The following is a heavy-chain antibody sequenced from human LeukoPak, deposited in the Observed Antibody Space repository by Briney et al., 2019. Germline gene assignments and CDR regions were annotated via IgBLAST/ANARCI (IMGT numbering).Heavy chain of an antibody. V-gene: IGHV3-30*18. J-gene: IGHJ5*02. CDR2: ISYDGSNK. CDR3: AKAPLIAAAGTVNWFDP. D-gene: IGHD6-13*01. CDR1: GFTFSSYG. Sequence: GGSLRLSCAASGFTFSSYGMPWVRQAPGKGLEWVAVISYDGSNKYYADSVKGRFTISRDNSKNTLYLQMNSLRAEDTAVYYCAKAPLIAAAGTVNWFDPWGQGTLVTVSS.